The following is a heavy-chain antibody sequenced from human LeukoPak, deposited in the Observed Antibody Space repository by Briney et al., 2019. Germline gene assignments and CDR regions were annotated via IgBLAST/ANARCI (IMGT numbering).Heavy chain of an antibody. D-gene: IGHD3-3*01. CDR3: AREAYDFWSGRDAYYGMDV. J-gene: IGHJ6*02. CDR2: IDPSGDTT. CDR1: GDTFTNYY. V-gene: IGHV1-46*01. Sequence: ASVKVSCKASGDTFTNYYMHWVRQAPGQGFEWLGIIDPSGDTTNYAQKFQGRVTMSRDTSTSSVYMDLSSLRSEDTAVCYCAREAYDFWSGRDAYYGMDVWGQGTTVTVSS.